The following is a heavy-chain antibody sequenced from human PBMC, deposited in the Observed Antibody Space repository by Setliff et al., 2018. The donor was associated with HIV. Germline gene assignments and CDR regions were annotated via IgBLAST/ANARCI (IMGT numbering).Heavy chain of an antibody. CDR3: ATVSGWRPIFDY. Sequence: ASVKVSCKVSGYTFSAYYLHWVRRAPGQGLEWMGWINPNSGATKYAQNFQGRVTMTRDTSISTAYMELRSLRSDDTAVYYCATVSGWRPIFDYWGQGTLVTVSS. CDR2: INPNSGAT. CDR1: GYTFSAYY. V-gene: IGHV1-2*02. J-gene: IGHJ4*02. D-gene: IGHD6-19*01.